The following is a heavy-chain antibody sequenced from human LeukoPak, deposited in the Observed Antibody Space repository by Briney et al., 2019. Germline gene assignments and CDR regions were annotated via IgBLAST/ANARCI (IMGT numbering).Heavy chain of an antibody. J-gene: IGHJ4*02. CDR3: ARAYDSSGYYLDY. Sequence: SETLSLTCTVSGGSISSGGYYWSWIRQHPGKGLEWIGYIYYSGSTYYNPSLKSRVTISVDTSKNQFSLKLSSVTAADTAVYYCARAYDSSGYYLDYWGQGTLATVSS. D-gene: IGHD3-22*01. CDR2: IYYSGST. V-gene: IGHV4-31*03. CDR1: GGSISSGGYY.